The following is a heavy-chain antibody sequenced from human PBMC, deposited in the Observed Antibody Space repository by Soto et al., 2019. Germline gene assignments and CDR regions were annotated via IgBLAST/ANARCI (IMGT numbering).Heavy chain of an antibody. D-gene: IGHD2-15*01. Sequence: EVQLLESGGGLVQPGGSLRLSCAASGFTFSSYAMSWVRQAPGKGLEWVSAIRGSGGRTYYADSVKGRFTISRDNSKNPLYLQMNSLRAEDTAGYYCAKTLGRYCSGGSCYSVGDAFDIWGQGTLVTVSS. CDR3: AKTLGRYCSGGSCYSVGDAFDI. CDR1: GFTFSSYA. CDR2: IRGSGGRT. J-gene: IGHJ3*02. V-gene: IGHV3-23*01.